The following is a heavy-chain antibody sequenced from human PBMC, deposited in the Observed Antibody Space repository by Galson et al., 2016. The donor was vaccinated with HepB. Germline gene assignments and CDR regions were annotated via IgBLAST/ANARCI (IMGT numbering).Heavy chain of an antibody. D-gene: IGHD7-27*01. Sequence: SVKVSCKASGGNFSSHAFSWVRQAPGQGLEWMGGTIPVLDVVNYAQTFQGRVAIIADKSTSTVYLELGGLRFEDAAVYYCARDVGHTVALPTTHWGADVRYYHYYHMDVWGAGTSVIVSS. CDR2: TIPVLDVV. V-gene: IGHV1-69*10. CDR1: GGNFSSHA. CDR3: ARDVGHTVALPTTHWGADVRYYHYYHMDV. J-gene: IGHJ6*03.